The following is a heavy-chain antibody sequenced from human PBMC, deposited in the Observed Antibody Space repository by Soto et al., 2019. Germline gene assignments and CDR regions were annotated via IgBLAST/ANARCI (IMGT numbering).Heavy chain of an antibody. D-gene: IGHD6-13*01. CDR3: ATEIAAAAAFDY. CDR1: GYTLTELS. Sequence: GASVKVSCKVSGYTLTELSMRWVRQAPGKGLEWMGGFDPEDGETIYAQKFQGRVTMTEDTSTDTAYMELSSLRSEDTAVYYCATEIAAAAAFDYWGQGTLVTVSS. V-gene: IGHV1-24*01. J-gene: IGHJ4*02. CDR2: FDPEDGET.